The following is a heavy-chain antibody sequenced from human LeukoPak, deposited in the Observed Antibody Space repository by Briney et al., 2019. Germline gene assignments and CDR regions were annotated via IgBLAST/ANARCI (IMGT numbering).Heavy chain of an antibody. CDR3: ARDVAGFPQHPDDAFDI. J-gene: IGHJ3*02. CDR2: IYTSGST. V-gene: IGHV4-4*07. D-gene: IGHD6-13*01. Sequence: SETLSLTCTVSGGSISSYYWSWIRQPAGKGLEWIGRIYTSGSTNYNPSLKSRVTMSVDTSKNQFSLKLSSVTAADTAVYYCARDVAGFPQHPDDAFDIWGQGTMVTVSS. CDR1: GGSISSYY.